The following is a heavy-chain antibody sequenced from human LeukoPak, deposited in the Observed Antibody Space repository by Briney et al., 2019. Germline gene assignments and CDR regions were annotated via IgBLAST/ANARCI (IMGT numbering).Heavy chain of an antibody. CDR1: VGSFTTYI. J-gene: IGHJ4*02. Sequence: ASVKVSCKASVGSFTTYIITWVRQAPGQGLEWMGRIVPVSGTTQYAQNFQGRVTITTDESASTAYMELNSLRPEDTAVYYCARELGSTGSSVYWGQGTLVTVS. CDR2: IVPVSGTT. D-gene: IGHD1-1*01. CDR3: ARELGSTGSSVY. V-gene: IGHV1-69*05.